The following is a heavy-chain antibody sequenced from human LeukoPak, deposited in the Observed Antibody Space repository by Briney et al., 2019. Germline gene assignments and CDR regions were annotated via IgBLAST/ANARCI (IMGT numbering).Heavy chain of an antibody. CDR3: ARVLPYGSGWGVDH. V-gene: IGHV4-59*01. Sequence: PSQTLSLTCTVSGGSIRSYYWSWIRQPPGKGLEWIGYIYYSGSTNYNPSLKSRVTISVDTSRNQFSLNVSSVTAADTAVYYCARVLPYGSGWGVDHWGQGTLVTVSS. J-gene: IGHJ4*02. D-gene: IGHD6-19*01. CDR1: GGSIRSYY. CDR2: IYYSGST.